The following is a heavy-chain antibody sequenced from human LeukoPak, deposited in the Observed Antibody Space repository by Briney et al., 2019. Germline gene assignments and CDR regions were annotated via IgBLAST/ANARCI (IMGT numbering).Heavy chain of an antibody. CDR1: GYTFTSYG. J-gene: IGHJ4*02. D-gene: IGHD2-21*02. Sequence: ASVTVSCEASGYTFTSYGISWVRQAPGQGLEWMGWISAYNDNTNYVQKFQGRVTMTTDTSTSTAYMELRSLSPDDTAVYYCARDQPGDTLSEYWGQGTLVTVSS. V-gene: IGHV1-18*01. CDR3: ARDQPGDTLSEY. CDR2: ISAYNDNT.